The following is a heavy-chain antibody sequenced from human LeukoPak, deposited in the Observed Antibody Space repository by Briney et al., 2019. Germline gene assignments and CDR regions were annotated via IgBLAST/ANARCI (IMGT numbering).Heavy chain of an antibody. V-gene: IGHV3-21*01. Sequence: GGSLRLSCAASGFTFSSYSMNWVRQAPGKGLEWVSSISSSSSYIYYADSVKGRLTISRDNAKNSLYLQMNSLRAEDTAVYYCASGVNLPPSYWGQGTLVTVSS. CDR3: ASGVNLPPSY. J-gene: IGHJ4*02. CDR2: ISSSSSYI. CDR1: GFTFSSYS. D-gene: IGHD3-3*01.